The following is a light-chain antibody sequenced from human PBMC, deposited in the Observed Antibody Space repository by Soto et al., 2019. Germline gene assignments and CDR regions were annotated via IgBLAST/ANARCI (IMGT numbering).Light chain of an antibody. CDR1: QSVSSSN. V-gene: IGKV3-20*01. CDR3: QYGSSPLFT. J-gene: IGKJ3*01. CDR2: GAS. Sequence: EIVLTQSPGTLSLSPGERATLSCRASQSVSSSNLAWYQQTPGQAPRLLIYGASSRATGIPDRFSGSGSGTDFILTISRLAPEDFAVYXCQYGSSPLFTFGPGTTVDIK.